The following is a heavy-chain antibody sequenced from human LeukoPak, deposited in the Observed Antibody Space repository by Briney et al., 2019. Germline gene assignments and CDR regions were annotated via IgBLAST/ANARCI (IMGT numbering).Heavy chain of an antibody. V-gene: IGHV3-7*01. J-gene: IGHJ4*02. CDR2: IKQDGSEK. CDR1: GFTFSSYW. CDR3: ATVDTAMVTLFDY. Sequence: GGALRLSCAASGFTFSSYWMSWVRQAPGKGLEWVAHIKQDGSEKYYVDSVKGRFTISRDNAKNSLYLQMNSLRAEDTAVYYCATVDTAMVTLFDYWGQGTLVTVSS. D-gene: IGHD5-18*01.